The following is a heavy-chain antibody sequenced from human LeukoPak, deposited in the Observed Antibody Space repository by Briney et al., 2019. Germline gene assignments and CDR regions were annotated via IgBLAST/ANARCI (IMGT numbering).Heavy chain of an antibody. CDR1: GYTFTSYG. D-gene: IGHD3-10*01. Sequence: GASVKVSCKASGYTFTSYGITWVRQAPGQGLEWMGWISAYNGNTNYAQKFQGRVTMTRDTSTSTAYMELRSLRSDDTAVYYCARRSRALGFDLDYWGQGTLVTVSS. V-gene: IGHV1-18*01. J-gene: IGHJ4*02. CDR3: ARRSRALGFDLDY. CDR2: ISAYNGNT.